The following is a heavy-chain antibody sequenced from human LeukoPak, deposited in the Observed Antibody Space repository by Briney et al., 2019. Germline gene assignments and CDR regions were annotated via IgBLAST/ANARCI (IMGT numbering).Heavy chain of an antibody. J-gene: IGHJ4*02. CDR1: GFTFSSYG. Sequence: GGSLRLSCAASGFTFSSYGMHWVRQAPGKGLEWVAVISYDGSNKYYADSVKGRFTISRDNSKSTLYLQMNSLRAEDTAVYYCALNSGSGSYYYFDYWGQGTLVTVSS. CDR2: ISYDGSNK. D-gene: IGHD1-26*01. CDR3: ALNSGSGSYYYFDY. V-gene: IGHV3-30*03.